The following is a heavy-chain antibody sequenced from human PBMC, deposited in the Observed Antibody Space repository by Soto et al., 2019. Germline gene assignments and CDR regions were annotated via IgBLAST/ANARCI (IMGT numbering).Heavy chain of an antibody. D-gene: IGHD3-22*01. V-gene: IGHV3-23*01. CDR2: ISGSGDST. CDR3: AKELGVRRYQYDTSGYYTFDY. Sequence: SLRLSCDASGFTFSKYAMSWARQAPGRGLEWVSSISGSGDSTYYADSVKGRFTISRDNSKNTMSLQMNRLRAEDTAVYYCAKELGVRRYQYDTSGYYTFDYWGQGTLVTVSS. CDR1: GFTFSKYA. J-gene: IGHJ4*02.